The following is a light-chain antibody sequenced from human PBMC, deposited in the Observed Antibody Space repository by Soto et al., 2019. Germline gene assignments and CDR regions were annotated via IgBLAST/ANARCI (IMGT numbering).Light chain of an antibody. CDR2: DTS. CDR3: QQRANWPLT. Sequence: EIVLTQSPGTLSLSPGERATLSCRASQSISIIFLAWYQQKPGQAPRLVIYDTSNRATGIPARFSGSGSGTDFTLIISSLEPEDFAVYYCQQRANWPLTFGGGTKVDIK. V-gene: IGKV3-11*01. CDR1: QSISIIF. J-gene: IGKJ4*01.